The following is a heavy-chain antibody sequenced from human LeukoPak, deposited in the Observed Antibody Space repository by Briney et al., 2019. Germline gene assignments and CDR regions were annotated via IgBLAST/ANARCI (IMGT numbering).Heavy chain of an antibody. J-gene: IGHJ4*02. CDR1: GYSFTSYG. CDR3: ARDLGNYFHF. CDR2: ISAHNGNT. D-gene: IGHD3-10*01. V-gene: IGHV1-18*01. Sequence: ASVKVSCKASGYSFTSYGISWVRQAPGQGLEWMGWISAHNGNTKYAQEVQGRVIMTTDTSTSTAYMEMRSLGSDDTAVYYCARDLGNYFHFWGQGTLVTVSS.